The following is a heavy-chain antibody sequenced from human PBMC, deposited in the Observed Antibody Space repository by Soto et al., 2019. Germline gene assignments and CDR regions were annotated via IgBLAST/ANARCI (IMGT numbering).Heavy chain of an antibody. J-gene: IGHJ3*02. D-gene: IGHD3-22*01. V-gene: IGHV3-53*01. CDR1: GFTVSSNY. Sequence: GGSLRLSCAASGFTVSSNYMSWVRQAPGKGLEWVSVIYSGGSTYYADSVKGRFTISRDNSKNTLYLQMNSLRAEDTAVYYCARDGQYYYDSSGYAAIGAFDIWGQGTMVTVSS. CDR2: IYSGGST. CDR3: ARDGQYYYDSSGYAAIGAFDI.